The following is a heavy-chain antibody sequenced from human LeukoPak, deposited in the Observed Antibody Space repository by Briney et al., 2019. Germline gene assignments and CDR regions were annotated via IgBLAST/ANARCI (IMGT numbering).Heavy chain of an antibody. V-gene: IGHV3-20*04. J-gene: IGHJ4*02. CDR3: ARAHYYDSSGLDF. D-gene: IGHD3-22*01. CDR2: INWNGGST. CDR1: GFTVSSNY. Sequence: PGGSLRLSCAASGFTVSSNYMSWVRQAPGKGLEWVSGINWNGGSTGYADSVKGRFTISRDNAKNSLYLQMNSLRAEDTAVYYCARAHYYDSSGLDFWGQGTLVTVSS.